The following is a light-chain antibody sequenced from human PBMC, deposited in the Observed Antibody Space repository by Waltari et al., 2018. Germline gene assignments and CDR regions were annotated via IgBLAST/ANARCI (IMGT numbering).Light chain of an antibody. CDR1: SSNIGSTV. Sequence: QSVLTQPPSASGTPGQRVTISCSGGSSNIGSTVVNWYQQFPGTAPNLLSDTNNRRPSGVPDRFSGSKSGTSASLAISGLQSEDEADYYCAAWDHSLNGPVFGGGTKLTVL. V-gene: IGLV1-44*01. CDR2: TNN. CDR3: AAWDHSLNGPV. J-gene: IGLJ2*01.